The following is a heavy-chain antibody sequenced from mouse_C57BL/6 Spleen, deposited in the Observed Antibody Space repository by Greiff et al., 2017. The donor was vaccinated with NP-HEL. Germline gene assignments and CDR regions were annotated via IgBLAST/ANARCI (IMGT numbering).Heavy chain of an antibody. Sequence: VQGVESGAELARPGASVKLSCKASGYTFTSYGISWVKQRTGQGLEWIGEIYPRSGNTYYNEKFKGKATLTADKSSSTAYMELRSLTSEDSAVYFCARYETGTGYFDVWGTGTTVTVSS. J-gene: IGHJ1*03. V-gene: IGHV1-81*01. D-gene: IGHD4-1*01. CDR2: IYPRSGNT. CDR3: ARYETGTGYFDV. CDR1: GYTFTSYG.